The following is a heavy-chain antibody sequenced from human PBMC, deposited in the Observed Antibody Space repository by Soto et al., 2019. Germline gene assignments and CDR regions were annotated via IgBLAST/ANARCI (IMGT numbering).Heavy chain of an antibody. CDR1: GFTFSSSA. D-gene: IGHD6-13*01. J-gene: IGHJ4*02. CDR2: ISGSGGTT. CDR3: AMGLAAAGPFDY. Sequence: LRLSCAASGFTFSSSAMSWVRQAPGKGLEWVSAISGSGGTTYYADSVKGRFTISRDNSKNTLYLLLHSLRAEDTAVYFCAMGLAAAGPFDYWGQGSLVTVSS. V-gene: IGHV3-23*01.